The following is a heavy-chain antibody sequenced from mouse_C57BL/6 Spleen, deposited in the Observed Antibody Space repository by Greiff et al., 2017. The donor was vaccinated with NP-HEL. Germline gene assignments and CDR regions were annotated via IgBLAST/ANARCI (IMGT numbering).Heavy chain of an antibody. CDR2: IYPRSGNT. D-gene: IGHD1-1*01. Sequence: VKLMESGAELARPGASVKLSCKASGYTFTSYGISWVKQRTGQGLEWIGEIYPRSGNTYYNEKFKGKATLTADKSSSTAYMELRSLTSEDSAVYFCARGDYGSSYRYWYFDVWGTGTTVTVSS. J-gene: IGHJ1*03. CDR1: GYTFTSYG. V-gene: IGHV1-81*01. CDR3: ARGDYGSSYRYWYFDV.